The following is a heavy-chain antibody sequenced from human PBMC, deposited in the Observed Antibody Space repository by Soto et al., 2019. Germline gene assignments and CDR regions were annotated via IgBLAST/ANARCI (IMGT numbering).Heavy chain of an antibody. Sequence: QVQLVQSGVEVKKPGASVKVSCKASGYTFPNYGINWVRQAPGQGLEWMGWISAYNGNTDYAQKLQGRVTMTTDTSTTTAYMEVTNLRSDDTAVYYCARDFSPYCGSDCYPGYFPHWGQGTLVIVSS. CDR1: GYTFPNYG. J-gene: IGHJ1*01. V-gene: IGHV1-18*04. CDR2: ISAYNGNT. CDR3: ARDFSPYCGSDCYPGYFPH. D-gene: IGHD2-21*02.